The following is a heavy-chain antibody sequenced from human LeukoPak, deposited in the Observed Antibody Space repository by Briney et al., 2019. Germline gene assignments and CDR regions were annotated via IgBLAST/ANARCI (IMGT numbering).Heavy chain of an antibody. J-gene: IGHJ4*02. Sequence: GGSLRLSCAASGFTFSSYGMHWVRQAPGKGLEWVAVISYDGSNKYYADSVKGRFTISRDNSKNTLYLQMNSLRAEDTAAYYCAKEGDTAMVAFDYWGQGTLVTVSS. CDR1: GFTFSSYG. CDR2: ISYDGSNK. CDR3: AKEGDTAMVAFDY. V-gene: IGHV3-30*18. D-gene: IGHD5-18*01.